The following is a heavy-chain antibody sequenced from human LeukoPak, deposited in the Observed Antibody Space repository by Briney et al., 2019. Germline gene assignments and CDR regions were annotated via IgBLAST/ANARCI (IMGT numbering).Heavy chain of an antibody. D-gene: IGHD2-2*01. CDR2: IKQDGSEK. CDR3: ARDYIVVVPAAHDAFDI. CDR1: GFTFSSYW. J-gene: IGHJ3*02. Sequence: GGSLRLSCAASGFTFSSYWMSWVRQAPGKGLEWVANIKQDGSEKYYVDSVKGRFTNSRDNAKNSLYLQMNSLRAEDTVVYYCARDYIVVVPAAHDAFDIWGQGTMVTVSS. V-gene: IGHV3-7*01.